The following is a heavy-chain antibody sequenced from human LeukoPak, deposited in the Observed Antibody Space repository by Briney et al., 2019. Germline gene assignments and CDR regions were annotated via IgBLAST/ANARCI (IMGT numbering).Heavy chain of an antibody. CDR2: INPNSGGT. CDR3: ARDRARITMARGVRLSWFDP. J-gene: IGHJ5*02. CDR1: GYTFTGYY. Sequence: ASVKVSCKASGYTFTGYYMHWVRQAPGQGLEWMGRINPNSGGTNYAQKFQGRVTMTRDTSISTAYMELSRLRSDDTAVYYCARDRARITMARGVRLSWFDPWGQGTLVTVSS. D-gene: IGHD3-10*01. V-gene: IGHV1-2*06.